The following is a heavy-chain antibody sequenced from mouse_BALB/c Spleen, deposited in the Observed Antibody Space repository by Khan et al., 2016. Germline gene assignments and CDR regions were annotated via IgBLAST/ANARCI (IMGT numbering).Heavy chain of an antibody. CDR1: GFTFSGFW. D-gene: IGHD2-4*01. CDR2: INFDGSAI. V-gene: IGHV11-2*02. J-gene: IGHJ1*01. CDR3: MRYNYDYWYFDV. Sequence: EVQLLETGGGLVQPGGSRGLSCEGSGFTFSGFWMSWVRQTPGKTLEWIGDINFDGSAINYAPSIKDRFTIFRDNDKSTLYLQMSNVRSEDTATYFCMRYNYDYWYFDVWGAGTTVTVSS.